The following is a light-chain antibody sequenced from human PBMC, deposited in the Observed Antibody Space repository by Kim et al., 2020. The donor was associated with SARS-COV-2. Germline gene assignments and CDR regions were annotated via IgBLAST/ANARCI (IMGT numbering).Light chain of an antibody. CDR1: SLRRYY. J-gene: IGLJ2*01. CDR3: NSRDSSGNHLV. V-gene: IGLV3-19*01. CDR2: GKN. Sequence: ALEQTNRIKCQGNSLRRYYASWYQQKPGQAPVLVNYGKNNRPSAIPDRFSGTSSGNTASLTITGAQAEDEADYYCNSRDSSGNHLVFGGGTQLTVL.